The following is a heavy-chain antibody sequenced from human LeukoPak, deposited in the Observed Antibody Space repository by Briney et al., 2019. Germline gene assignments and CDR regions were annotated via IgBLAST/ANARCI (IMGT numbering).Heavy chain of an antibody. D-gene: IGHD3-10*01. J-gene: IGHJ4*02. V-gene: IGHV4-38-2*02. CDR1: GYSINSGFY. CDR3: ARGVLRFGEFEPHPQNFDY. Sequence: PSETLSLTCTVSGYSINSGFYWGWIRQPPGKGLQWIGCIYRSGNTYYSPSLDSRVTIAVDTSKNEFSLKLSSVTAADTAVYYCARGVLRFGEFEPHPQNFDYWGQGTLVTVSS. CDR2: IYRSGNT.